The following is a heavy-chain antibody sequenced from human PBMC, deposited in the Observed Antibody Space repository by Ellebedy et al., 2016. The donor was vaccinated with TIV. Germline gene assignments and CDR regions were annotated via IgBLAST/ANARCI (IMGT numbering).Heavy chain of an antibody. CDR1: GGSISNRGYY. V-gene: IGHV4-31*03. CDR3: ARTRYYFGSVTYSPDF. D-gene: IGHD3-10*01. Sequence: MPSETLSFTCSVSGGSISNRGYYWNWIRQHPGQGLEWIGYIFHSGSTYYNPYLQSRVIISVDMSKNQFSLSMSSVTAADTAVYYCARTRYYFGSVTYSPDFWGQGTLVTVSS. J-gene: IGHJ4*02. CDR2: IFHSGST.